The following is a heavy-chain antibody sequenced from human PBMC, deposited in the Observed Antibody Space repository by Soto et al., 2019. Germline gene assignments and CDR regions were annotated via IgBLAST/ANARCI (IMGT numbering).Heavy chain of an antibody. V-gene: IGHV4-59*01. CDR2: IYYSGST. Sequence: QVQLQESGPGLVKPSETLSLTCTVSGGSISSYYWSWIRQPPGKGLEWIGHIYYSGSTNYNPALKSRVNISVDTSKNQFSLKLSSVTAADTAVYYCARDRLAYYFDYWGQGTLVTVSS. CDR3: ARDRLAYYFDY. D-gene: IGHD3-3*02. CDR1: GGSISSYY. J-gene: IGHJ4*02.